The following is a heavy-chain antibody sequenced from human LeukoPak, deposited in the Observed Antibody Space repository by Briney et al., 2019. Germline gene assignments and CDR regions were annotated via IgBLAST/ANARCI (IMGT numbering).Heavy chain of an antibody. CDR3: AKNRDGSCCDWFDP. Sequence: PGGSLRLSCAASGFALSSSPMHWVRQAPGKGLEWVAAVSYDGSNEYYADSVKGRFTISRDTSKNTLYLQMNSLRAEDTAVYYCAKNRDGSCCDWFDPWGQGTLVTVSS. V-gene: IGHV3-30*01. J-gene: IGHJ5*02. CDR2: VSYDGSNE. D-gene: IGHD2-15*01. CDR1: GFALSSSP.